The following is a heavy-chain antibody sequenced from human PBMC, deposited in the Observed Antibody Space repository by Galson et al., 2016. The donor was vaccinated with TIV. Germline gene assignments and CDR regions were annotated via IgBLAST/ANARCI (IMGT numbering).Heavy chain of an antibody. CDR3: ARGFNYGFDFYYGMDV. CDR1: GYPFTAYY. CDR2: INPNGDDT. D-gene: IGHD5-18*01. V-gene: IGHV1-2*02. Sequence: SVKVSCKASGYPFTAYYIHWVRQAPGQGPEWMGWINPNGDDTNYAQRFQGRVSMTRDTSISTAYMELSRLRSDDTAVFFCARGFNYGFDFYYGMDVWGQGNPGHRLL. J-gene: IGHJ6*02.